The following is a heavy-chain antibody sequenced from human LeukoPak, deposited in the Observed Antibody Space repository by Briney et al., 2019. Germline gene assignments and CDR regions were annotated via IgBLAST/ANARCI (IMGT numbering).Heavy chain of an antibody. V-gene: IGHV3-53*01. CDR1: GFTVSDTY. CDR2: IFDAGKT. Sequence: GGSLRLSCAASGFTVSDTYMSWVRQAAGKGWEWVSTIFDAGKTTYGDSGKGRFTVSRDTYKNTLFLQMKSLRADDTAVYYCAGATKWLAHDFWGQGTLVTVSS. D-gene: IGHD6-19*01. J-gene: IGHJ4*02. CDR3: AGATKWLAHDF.